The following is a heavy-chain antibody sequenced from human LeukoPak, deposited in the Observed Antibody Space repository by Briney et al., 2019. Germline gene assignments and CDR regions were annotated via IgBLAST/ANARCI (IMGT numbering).Heavy chain of an antibody. CDR3: ARVRVGYYKRSPHFDY. Sequence: SEALSLTCAVYGESFSGYYWSWIRQPPGKGLEWIGEINHSGSTNYNPSLKSRVTISVDTSKNQFSLKLSSVTAADTAVYYCARVRVGYYKRSPHFDYWGQGTLVTVSS. V-gene: IGHV4-34*01. J-gene: IGHJ4*02. D-gene: IGHD3-9*01. CDR1: GESFSGYY. CDR2: INHSGST.